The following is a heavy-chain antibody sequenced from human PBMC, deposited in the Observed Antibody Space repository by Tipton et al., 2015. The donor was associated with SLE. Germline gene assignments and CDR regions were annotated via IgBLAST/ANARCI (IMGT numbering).Heavy chain of an antibody. CDR3: AREEVVPAAMSYSYYYYMDV. V-gene: IGHV4-4*08. D-gene: IGHD2-2*01. Sequence: LSCEASGFIFTNYEMNWVRQVPGKGLEWIGRIHTSGSTNYNPSLKSRVTISVDTSKNQFSLKLSSVAAADTAVYYCAREEVVPAAMSYSYYYYMDVWGKGATVTVSS. J-gene: IGHJ6*03. CDR2: IHTSGST. CDR1: GFIFTNYE.